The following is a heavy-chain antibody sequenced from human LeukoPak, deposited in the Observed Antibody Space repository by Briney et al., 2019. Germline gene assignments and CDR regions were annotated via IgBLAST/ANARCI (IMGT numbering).Heavy chain of an antibody. D-gene: IGHD6-6*01. CDR1: GGSISSGSYY. J-gene: IGHJ6*03. CDR2: IYTSGST. V-gene: IGHV4-61*02. Sequence: SETLSLTCTVSGGSISSGSYYWSWIRQPAGKGLEWLGRIYTSGSTNYNPSLKSRVTISVDTSKNQFSLKLSSVTAADTAVYYCARIHSSSFYYYYYMDVWGKGTTVTVSS. CDR3: ARIHSSSFYYYYYMDV.